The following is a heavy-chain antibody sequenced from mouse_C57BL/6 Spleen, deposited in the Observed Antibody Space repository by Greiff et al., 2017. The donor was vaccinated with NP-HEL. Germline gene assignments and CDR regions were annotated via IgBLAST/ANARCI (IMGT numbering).Heavy chain of an antibody. CDR3: ARLGYYGSSSYFDY. CDR2: ISSGSSTI. V-gene: IGHV5-17*01. D-gene: IGHD1-1*01. Sequence: EVKLVESGGGLVKPGGSLKLSCAASGFTFSDYGMHWVRQAPEKGLEWVAYISSGSSTIYYTDTVKGRFPISRDNAKNTLFLQMTSLRSEDTAMYYCARLGYYGSSSYFDYWGQGTTLTVSS. CDR1: GFTFSDYG. J-gene: IGHJ2*01.